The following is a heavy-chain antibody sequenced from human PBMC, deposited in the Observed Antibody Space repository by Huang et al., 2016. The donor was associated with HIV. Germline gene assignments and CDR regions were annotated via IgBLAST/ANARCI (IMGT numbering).Heavy chain of an antibody. V-gene: IGHV4-39*01. Sequence: QLQLQESGPGLVKPSDTLSPNCTLSGGSIKGRNYYWGWVRQAPGKGLEWIGDIDYGGPHYYSPSLRRVVSLSVDTSKNQVTLKVNAVIAADTGVYYCARRQGSGYYFYFDYWGRGIPVTVSA. CDR3: ARRQGSGYYFYFDY. J-gene: IGHJ4*02. CDR2: IDYGGPH. CDR1: GGSIKGRNYY. D-gene: IGHD3-22*01.